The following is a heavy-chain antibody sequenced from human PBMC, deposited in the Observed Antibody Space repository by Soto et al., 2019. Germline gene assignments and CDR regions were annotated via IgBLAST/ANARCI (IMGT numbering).Heavy chain of an antibody. Sequence: GASVKVSCKASGYTFTSYGISWVRQAPGQGLEWMGWISAYNGNTNYAQKLQGRVTMTTDTSTSTAYMELRSLRSDDTAVYYCARDRGSSWHYNWFDPWGQGTLVTVSS. V-gene: IGHV1-18*01. J-gene: IGHJ5*02. CDR1: GYTFTSYG. D-gene: IGHD6-13*01. CDR2: ISAYNGNT. CDR3: ARDRGSSWHYNWFDP.